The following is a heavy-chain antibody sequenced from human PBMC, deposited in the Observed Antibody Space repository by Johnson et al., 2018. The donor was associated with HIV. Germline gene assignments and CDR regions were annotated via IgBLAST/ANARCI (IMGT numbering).Heavy chain of an antibody. Sequence: VQLVESGGGVVRPGRSLRLSCAACEFTFSRFAMHWVRQAPGKGLEYVSAISSNGGRTYYANSVKGRFTISRDNSKNTLSLQMGSLRAEDMAVYYCVRDQIESITGKEAGAFDIWGLGTMVTVSS. V-gene: IGHV3-64*01. CDR1: EFTFSRFA. CDR2: ISSNGGRT. J-gene: IGHJ3*02. D-gene: IGHD1-20*01. CDR3: VRDQIESITGKEAGAFDI.